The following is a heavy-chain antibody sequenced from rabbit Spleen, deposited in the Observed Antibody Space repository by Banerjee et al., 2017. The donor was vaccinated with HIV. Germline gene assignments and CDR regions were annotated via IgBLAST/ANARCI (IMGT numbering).Heavy chain of an antibody. CDR3: ARDNNGYGVTRLDL. D-gene: IGHD3-3*01. J-gene: IGHJ3*01. CDR1: GFSFSSSYW. CDR2: IVADNSGST. Sequence: EESGGDLVKPEGSLTLTCTASGFSFSSSYWICWVRQAPGKGLEWIGCIVADNSGSTYYASWAKGRFTISKTSSTTVTLQMTSLTVVDTATYFCARDNNGYGVTRLDLWGQGTLVTVS. V-gene: IGHV1S45*01.